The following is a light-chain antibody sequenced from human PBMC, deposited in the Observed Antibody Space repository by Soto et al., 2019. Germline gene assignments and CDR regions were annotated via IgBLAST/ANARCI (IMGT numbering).Light chain of an antibody. CDR3: QQYGGPPRT. V-gene: IGKV3-20*01. Sequence: EIVLTQSPGTLSLSPGEGATLSCRASQSINSFLAWYQQRRGQAPRLLIHGASNRATGIPDRFSGSGYGTDFTLTISRLEPEDFAVYYCQQYGGPPRTLGQGTKVDSK. CDR1: QSINSF. CDR2: GAS. J-gene: IGKJ1*01.